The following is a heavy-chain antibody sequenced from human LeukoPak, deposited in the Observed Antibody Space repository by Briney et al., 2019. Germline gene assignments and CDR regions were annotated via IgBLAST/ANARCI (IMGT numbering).Heavy chain of an antibody. V-gene: IGHV1-18*01. Sequence: VASVTVSCKASGYTFTSYGISWVRQAPGQGREGMGWISAYNGNTNYAQKLQGRVTMTTDTSTSTAYMELRSLRSDDTAVYYCARDLFDYYDSSGYFILYYYYYGMDVWGQGTTVTVSS. D-gene: IGHD3-22*01. CDR2: ISAYNGNT. J-gene: IGHJ6*02. CDR3: ARDLFDYYDSSGYFILYYYYYGMDV. CDR1: GYTFTSYG.